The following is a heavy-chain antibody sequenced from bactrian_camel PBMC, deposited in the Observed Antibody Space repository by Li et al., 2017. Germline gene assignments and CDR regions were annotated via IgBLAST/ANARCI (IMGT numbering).Heavy chain of an antibody. D-gene: IGHD5*01. V-gene: IGHV3S1*01. Sequence: HVQLVESGGGSVQERVIDPPACTASGYTYSNLCLAWFRQAPGKGREEVASIDTDGRPTYAEHVKDRFTISRDNAKSTLTLQMTSLRPDDTATYYCAAGQGVGWCLDVIRVGAEPDFDYWGHGTQVTVAS. CDR1: GYTYSNLC. J-gene: IGHJ4*01. CDR2: IDTDGRPT. CDR3: AAGQGVGWCLDVIRVGAEPDFDY.